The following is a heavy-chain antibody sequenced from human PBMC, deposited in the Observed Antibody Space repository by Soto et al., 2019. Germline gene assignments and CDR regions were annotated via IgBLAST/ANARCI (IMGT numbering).Heavy chain of an antibody. J-gene: IGHJ6*03. CDR1: GFTFSSYG. Sequence: GGSLRLSCAASGFTFSSYGMHWVRQAPGKGLEWVAVIWYDGSNKYYADSVKGRFTISRDNSKNTQYLQMNSLRAEDTAVYYCARGPGRDSCWITHYYYMDVWGKGTTVTVSS. CDR2: IWYDGSNK. D-gene: IGHD6-19*01. V-gene: IGHV3-33*01. CDR3: ARGPGRDSCWITHYYYMDV.